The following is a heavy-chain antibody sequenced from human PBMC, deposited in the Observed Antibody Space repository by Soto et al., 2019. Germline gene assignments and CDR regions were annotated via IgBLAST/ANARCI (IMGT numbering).Heavy chain of an antibody. CDR3: ARDGPYGSGSYYNYGMDV. V-gene: IGHV1-18*01. CDR2: ISAYNGST. D-gene: IGHD3-10*01. J-gene: IGHJ6*02. CDR1: GYTFTSYG. Sequence: ASVKVSCKASGYTFTSYGISWVRQAPGQGLEWMGWISAYNGSTSYAQKLQGRVTMTTDTSTSTAYMELRSLRSDDTAVYYCARDGPYGSGSYYNYGMDVWGQGTTVTVSS.